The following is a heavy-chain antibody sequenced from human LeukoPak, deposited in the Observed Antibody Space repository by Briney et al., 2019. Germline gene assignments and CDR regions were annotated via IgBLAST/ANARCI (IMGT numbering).Heavy chain of an antibody. CDR2: IRYDGSNK. V-gene: IGHV3-30*02. CDR1: GFTFCTYG. Sequence: GGSLRLSCAASGFTFCTYGMHWVRQAPGKGLEWVAFIRYDGSNKYYADSVKGRFTISRDNSKNTLYLQMNSLRAEDTAVYYCAKLAYSSSSSVDYWGQGTLVTVSS. CDR3: AKLAYSSSSSVDY. J-gene: IGHJ4*02. D-gene: IGHD6-6*01.